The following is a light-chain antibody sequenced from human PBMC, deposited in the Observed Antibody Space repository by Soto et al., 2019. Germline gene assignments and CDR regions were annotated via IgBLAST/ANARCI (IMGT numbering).Light chain of an antibody. Sequence: QSALTQPASVSGSPGQSITISCTGTSRDVGGYNFVCWYQQQPGKAPKLIIYDVINRPSGVSNRFSGSRSGNTASLTISGLQAEDEANYYCSAYTRSSTVTFGGGTKLTVL. CDR2: DVI. CDR3: SAYTRSSTVT. CDR1: SRDVGGYNF. V-gene: IGLV2-14*03. J-gene: IGLJ2*01.